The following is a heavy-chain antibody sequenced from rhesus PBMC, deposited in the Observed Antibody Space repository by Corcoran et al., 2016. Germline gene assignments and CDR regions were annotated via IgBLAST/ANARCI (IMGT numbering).Heavy chain of an antibody. CDR3: ARDRRRGYFDY. J-gene: IGHJ4*01. CDR2: IYGSRGRP. CDR1: GGSISDSYY. V-gene: IGHV4S7*01. Sequence: QVQLQESGPGLVKPSETLSLTCAVSGGSISDSYYWNWIRQPPGKGLEGIGNIYGSRGRPYYHPSLKSRVTSSKDTSKNQFSLKLSSVTAADTAVYYCARDRRRGYFDYWGQGVLVTVSS. D-gene: IGHD3-9*01.